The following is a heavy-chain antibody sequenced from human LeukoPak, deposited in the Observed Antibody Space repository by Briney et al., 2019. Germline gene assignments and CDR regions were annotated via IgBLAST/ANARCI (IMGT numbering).Heavy chain of an antibody. V-gene: IGHV3-33*01. D-gene: IGHD2-21*02. CDR2: IWYDGSNK. Sequence: GRSLRLSCAASGFTFSSYGMHWVRQAPGKGLEWVAVIWYDGSNKYYADSVKGRFTISRDNSKNTLYLQMNSLRAEDTAVYYCARDPTDCGGDCHTYYYYGMDVWGQGTTVTVPS. CDR3: ARDPTDCGGDCHTYYYYGMDV. J-gene: IGHJ6*02. CDR1: GFTFSSYG.